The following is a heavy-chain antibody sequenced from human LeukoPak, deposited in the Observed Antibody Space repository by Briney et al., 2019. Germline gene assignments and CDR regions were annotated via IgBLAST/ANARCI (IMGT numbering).Heavy chain of an antibody. V-gene: IGHV1-2*02. CDR2: INPNSGGT. J-gene: IGHJ4*02. D-gene: IGHD3-16*01. CDR3: AREYRLGGVAAGGY. Sequence: GASVKVSCKASGYTFTGYSMHWVRQAPGQGLEWMGWINPNSGGTNYAQNFQGRVTVTRDTSISTAYMELRSLRSDDTAVYYCAREYRLGGVAAGGYWGQGTLVTVSS. CDR1: GYTFTGYS.